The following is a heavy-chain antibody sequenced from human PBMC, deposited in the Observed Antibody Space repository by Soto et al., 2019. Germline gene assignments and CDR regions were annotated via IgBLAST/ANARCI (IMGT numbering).Heavy chain of an antibody. CDR3: ARSGAYCTSITCLFDSF. D-gene: IGHD2-8*01. V-gene: IGHV1-18*01. J-gene: IGHJ4*02. CDR2: ISAYNGDT. Sequence: QAQLVQSGGEVKKPGASVKVSCRASGYAFTSYGYAWVRQAPGQGLEWMGWISAYNGDTNYAQKFQESVTLTTDTSTTTVHMELRNLGSDDTAVYYCARSGAYCTSITCLFDSFWGLGTLVTVSS. CDR1: GYAFTSYG.